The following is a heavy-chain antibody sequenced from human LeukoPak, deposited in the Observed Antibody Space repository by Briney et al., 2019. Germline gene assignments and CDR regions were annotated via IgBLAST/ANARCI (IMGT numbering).Heavy chain of an antibody. CDR2: IDWDDDK. CDR3: ARTARAGYGDYYFDY. V-gene: IGHV2-70*01. J-gene: IGHJ4*02. CDR1: GFSLSTSGMC. D-gene: IGHD4-17*01. Sequence: VSGPTLVNPTQTLTLTCTFSGFSLSTSGMCVSWIRQPPGKALEWLAFIDWDDDKYYSTSLKTRLTISKDTSKNQVVLTMTNMDPVDTATYYCARTARAGYGDYYFDYWGQGTLVTVSS.